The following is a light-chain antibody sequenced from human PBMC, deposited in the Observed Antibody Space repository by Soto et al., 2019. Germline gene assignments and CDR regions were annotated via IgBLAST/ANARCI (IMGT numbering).Light chain of an antibody. CDR2: NND. J-gene: IGLJ2*01. CDR1: NSNIGAGYD. V-gene: IGLV1-40*01. Sequence: QSVPTQPPSVSGAPGQRVTISCTGSNSNIGAGYDVHWYQQLPGTAPKPLIYNNDNRPSGVPDRFSGSKSGASASLTITGVQAEDEADYYCQSYDSTHVVFGGGTKLTVL. CDR3: QSYDSTHVV.